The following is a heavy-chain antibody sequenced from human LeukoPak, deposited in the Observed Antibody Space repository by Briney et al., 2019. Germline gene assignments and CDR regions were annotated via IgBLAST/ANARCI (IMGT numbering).Heavy chain of an antibody. CDR1: GFTVSSNY. D-gene: IGHD2-21*01. J-gene: IGHJ4*02. CDR2: IYSGSST. V-gene: IGHV3-53*01. CDR3: ARECLIVPGCVDY. Sequence: GGSLRLYCAASGFTVSSNYMIWVRQAPGKGLEWGSVIYSGSSTYYADPVKGRFTISRDNSKNTLYLQMNSLRDEHTAVYYCARECLIVPGCVDYWGQGTLVTV.